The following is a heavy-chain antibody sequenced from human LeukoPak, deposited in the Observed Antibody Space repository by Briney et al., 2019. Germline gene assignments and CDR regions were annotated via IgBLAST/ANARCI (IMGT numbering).Heavy chain of an antibody. J-gene: IGHJ4*02. CDR2: ISGRAGST. V-gene: IGHV3-23*01. D-gene: IGHD6-19*01. Sequence: GGSLRLSCAASGFTFSSYAMNWVRQAPGKGLEWVSAISGRAGSTSYADSVKGRFTISRDNSKNTLYLQMNSLRAEDTAVYYCAKDGVAGKIMYYFDYWGKGTLVTSPQ. CDR3: AKDGVAGKIMYYFDY. CDR1: GFTFSSYA.